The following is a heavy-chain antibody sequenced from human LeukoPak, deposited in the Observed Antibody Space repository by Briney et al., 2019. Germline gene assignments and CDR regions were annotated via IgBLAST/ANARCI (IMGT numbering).Heavy chain of an antibody. CDR2: IRFDESRT. CDR1: GFTFSNYG. D-gene: IGHD6-19*01. CDR3: AKALVLTVAGTYYVDH. Sequence: GGSLRLSCAASGFTFSNYGMHWVRQAPGKGLEWVAFIRFDESRTFYGDSVKGRFIISRDNSENTLFLHMHSLRPEDTAVYYCAKALVLTVAGTYYVDHWGQGILVTVSS. J-gene: IGHJ4*02. V-gene: IGHV3-30*02.